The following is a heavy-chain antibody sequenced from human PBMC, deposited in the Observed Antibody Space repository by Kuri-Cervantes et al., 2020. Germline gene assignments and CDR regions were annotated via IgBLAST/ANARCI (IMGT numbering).Heavy chain of an antibody. D-gene: IGHD1-1*01. CDR1: GGSISSYY. CDR3: ARGRATGTGARGGYYMDV. CDR2: INHSGSN. Sequence: SETLSLTCTVSGGSISSYYWSWIRQPPGKGLEWIAEINHSGSNNYNPSLKSRVTISVDTSKNQFSLRLRSVTAADTAVYYCARGRATGTGARGGYYMDVWVKGTAVTVSS. V-gene: IGHV4-34*01. J-gene: IGHJ6*03.